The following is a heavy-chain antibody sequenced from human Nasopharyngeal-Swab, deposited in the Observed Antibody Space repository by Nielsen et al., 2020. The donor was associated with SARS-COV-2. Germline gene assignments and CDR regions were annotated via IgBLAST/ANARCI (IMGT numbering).Heavy chain of an antibody. CDR2: IGTAGDT. V-gene: IGHV3-13*01. J-gene: IGHJ4*02. CDR3: ARGPVDTAMARGLFDY. Sequence: GGSLRLSCAASGFTFSSYDMHWVRQATGKGLEWVSAIGTAGDTYYPGSVKGRFTISRENAKNSLYLQMNSLRAGDTAVHYCARGPVDTAMARGLFDYWGQGTLVTVSS. D-gene: IGHD5-18*01. CDR1: GFTFSSYD.